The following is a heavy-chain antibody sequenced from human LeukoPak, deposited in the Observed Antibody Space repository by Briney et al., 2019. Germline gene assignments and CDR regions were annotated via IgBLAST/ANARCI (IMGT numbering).Heavy chain of an antibody. D-gene: IGHD5-18*01. CDR3: AKDLSWNTADR. J-gene: IGHJ5*02. CDR1: GFTYTDYW. Sequence: AGGSLRLSCVGSGFTYTDYWMHWFRQAPGKGPVWVSRINPDGTIIDYADSVKGRFSISRDSAKNLLYLQMNGLRADDTDVYYCAKDLSWNTADRWGQGILVTVSS. V-gene: IGHV3-74*01. CDR2: INPDGTII.